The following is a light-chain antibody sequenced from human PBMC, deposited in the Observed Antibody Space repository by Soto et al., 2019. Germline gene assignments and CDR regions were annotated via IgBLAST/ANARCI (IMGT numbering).Light chain of an antibody. Sequence: EIVLTQSPATLSLSPGERATLSCRASQTFSSHLAWYQQKPGQAPRLLIYDASKRATGIPARFSGRGSGTAFTLTISRLEPEDFAVYYCQQRSNWPPVITFGQGTRLEIK. J-gene: IGKJ5*01. CDR1: QTFSSH. CDR3: QQRSNWPPVIT. CDR2: DAS. V-gene: IGKV3-11*01.